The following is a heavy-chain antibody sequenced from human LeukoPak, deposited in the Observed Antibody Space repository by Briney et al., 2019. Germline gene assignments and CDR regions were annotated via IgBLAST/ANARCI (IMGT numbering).Heavy chain of an antibody. Sequence: SETLSLTCTVSGGSISSSNYYWGWIRQPPGKGLEWIGNIYYSGSTYYNPSLKSRVTISVDTSKNQLSLKLSSVTAADTAVYYCARIPRGYSGSYCFDYWGQGTLVTVSS. CDR3: ARIPRGYSGSYCFDY. V-gene: IGHV4-39*01. D-gene: IGHD1-26*01. CDR2: IYYSGST. J-gene: IGHJ4*02. CDR1: GGSISSSNYY.